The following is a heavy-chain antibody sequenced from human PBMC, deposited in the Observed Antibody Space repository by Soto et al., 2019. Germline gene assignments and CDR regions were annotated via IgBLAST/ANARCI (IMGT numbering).Heavy chain of an antibody. CDR2: IIPIFGTA. Sequence: ASVKVSCKASGGTFSSYAISWVRQAPGQGLEWMGGIIPIFGTANYAQKFQGRVTITADESTSTAYMELSSLRSEDTAVYYCARLSGLGELSLSDYWGQGTLVTVSS. D-gene: IGHD3-16*02. CDR1: GGTFSSYA. V-gene: IGHV1-69*13. CDR3: ARLSGLGELSLSDY. J-gene: IGHJ4*02.